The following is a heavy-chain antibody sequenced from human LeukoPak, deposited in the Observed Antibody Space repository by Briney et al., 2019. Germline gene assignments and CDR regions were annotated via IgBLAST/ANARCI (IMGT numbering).Heavy chain of an antibody. CDR2: ISGSGGST. V-gene: IGHV3-23*01. Sequence: GGSLRLSCAASGFTFSNYGMSWVRQAPGEGLEWVSGISGSGGSTSYADSVKGRFTISRDNSKNTLYLQMNSLRAEDTAVYYCAKGYCSSISCYTGYNWFDPWGQGTLVTVSS. CDR1: GFTFSNYG. J-gene: IGHJ5*02. D-gene: IGHD2-2*01. CDR3: AKGYCSSISCYTGYNWFDP.